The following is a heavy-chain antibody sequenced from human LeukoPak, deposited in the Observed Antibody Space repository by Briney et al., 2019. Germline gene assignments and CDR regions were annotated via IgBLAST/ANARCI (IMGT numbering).Heavy chain of an antibody. Sequence: PEGSLRLSCAASGFTFSSYAMSWVRQAPGKGLEWVSAISGSGGSTYYADSVKGRFTISRDNSKNTLYLQMNSLRAEDTAVYYCAKDLDYYDSSGHPFDYWGQGTLVTVSS. CDR1: GFTFSSYA. J-gene: IGHJ4*02. V-gene: IGHV3-23*01. CDR2: ISGSGGST. D-gene: IGHD3-22*01. CDR3: AKDLDYYDSSGHPFDY.